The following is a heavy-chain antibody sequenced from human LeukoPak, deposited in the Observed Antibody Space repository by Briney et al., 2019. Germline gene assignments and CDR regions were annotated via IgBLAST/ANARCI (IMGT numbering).Heavy chain of an antibody. CDR3: TSENVGTTTGVFDV. CDR1: GFTFSNAW. CDR2: IKSRPDSGTT. V-gene: IGHV3-15*01. Sequence: GGSLRLSCAASGFTFSNAWMSWVRQAPGKGLEWVGLIKSRPDSGTTDYAAPVKDRFTISRDDSNNTLYLQMTSLKTEDTAVYYFTSENVGTTTGVFDVWGQGTMVTVSS. D-gene: IGHD1-26*01. J-gene: IGHJ3*01.